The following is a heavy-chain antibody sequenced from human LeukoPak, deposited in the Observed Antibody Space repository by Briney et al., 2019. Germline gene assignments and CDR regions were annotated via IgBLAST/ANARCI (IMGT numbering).Heavy chain of an antibody. Sequence: RAGGSLRLSCAASGFTFDDFGMSWVRQAPGKGLEWVSGINWNGGSIGYADSVKGRFTISRDNAKTSLYLQMNSLRAEDTALYYCARDRGSYLTEFDYWGQGTLVTVSS. V-gene: IGHV3-20*04. J-gene: IGHJ4*02. CDR1: GFTFDDFG. D-gene: IGHD1-26*01. CDR3: ARDRGSYLTEFDY. CDR2: INWNGGSI.